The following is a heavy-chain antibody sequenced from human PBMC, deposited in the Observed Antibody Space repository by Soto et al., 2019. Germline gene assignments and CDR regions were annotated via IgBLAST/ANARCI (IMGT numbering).Heavy chain of an antibody. V-gene: IGHV4-59*08. J-gene: IGHJ4*02. Sequence: PSETLSLTCSVSGGSISSYYWSWIRQPPGKGLEWIGYIYYSGSTNYNPSLKSRVTISVDTSKNHFSLQLSSVTAADTAVYYCARLHSTTVTTTFDYWGQGTLVTVSS. CDR2: IYYSGST. CDR3: ARLHSTTVTTTFDY. CDR1: GGSISSYY. D-gene: IGHD4-4*01.